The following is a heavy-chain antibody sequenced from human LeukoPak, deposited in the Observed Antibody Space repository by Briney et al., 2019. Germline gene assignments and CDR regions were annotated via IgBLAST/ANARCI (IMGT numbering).Heavy chain of an antibody. Sequence: SQTLSLTCAISGDSVSSAWNWIRQSPSRGLEWLGRTYYSSKWYTDYAVSVKGRVSINPDTSKNQLSLQLSSVTPEDTAVYYCERGWLRSGFDLWGQGTLVTVSS. V-gene: IGHV6-1*01. CDR1: GDSVSSA. J-gene: IGHJ4*02. D-gene: IGHD5-12*01. CDR3: ERGWLRSGFDL. CDR2: TYYSSKWYT.